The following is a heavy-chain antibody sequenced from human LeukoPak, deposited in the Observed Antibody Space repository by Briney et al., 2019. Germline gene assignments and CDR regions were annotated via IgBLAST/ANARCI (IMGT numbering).Heavy chain of an antibody. Sequence: GGSLTLSCSASGFTFSSYAMSWVRQPPRKGLDWVSGVSGSGGTTYYPDSVKGRFILSRDNPKNTVYLQMNSLTAQGTAVYYCAKGSPNYSNRFDYWGQGTLVSVSS. CDR3: AKGSPNYSNRFDY. D-gene: IGHD4-11*01. CDR1: GFTFSSYA. J-gene: IGHJ4*02. CDR2: VSGSGGTT. V-gene: IGHV3-23*01.